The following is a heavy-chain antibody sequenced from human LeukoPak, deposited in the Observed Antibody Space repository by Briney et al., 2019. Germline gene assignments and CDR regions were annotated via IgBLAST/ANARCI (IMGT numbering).Heavy chain of an antibody. CDR2: IYNSGST. CDR3: ALGDGDYYYYGMDV. D-gene: IGHD3-16*01. Sequence: SETLSLTCTVLDGSISIYYWSWIRQPPGKGLEWIGYIYNSGSTNYNPSLKSRVTISVDTSKNQFSLELSSVTAADTAVYYCALGDGDYYYYGMDVWGQGTTVTVSS. J-gene: IGHJ6*02. V-gene: IGHV4-59*08. CDR1: DGSISIYY.